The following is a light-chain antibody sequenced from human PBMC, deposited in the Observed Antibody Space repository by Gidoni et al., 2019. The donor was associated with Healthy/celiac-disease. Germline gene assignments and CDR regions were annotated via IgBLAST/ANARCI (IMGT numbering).Light chain of an antibody. CDR3: QQYYSTLA. V-gene: IGKV4-1*01. J-gene: IGKJ1*01. Sequence: DIVMTQSPDSMAVSLGERATINCKSSQSVLYRSNNKIYLAWYQQKPGQPPKLLIYWASTRESGVPDRFSGSGSGTDFTLTISSLQAEDVAVYYCQQYYSTLAFGQGTKVEIK. CDR2: WAS. CDR1: QSVLYRSNNKIY.